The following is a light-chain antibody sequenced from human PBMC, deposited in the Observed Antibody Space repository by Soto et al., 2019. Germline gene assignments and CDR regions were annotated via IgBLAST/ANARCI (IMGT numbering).Light chain of an antibody. Sequence: QSALTQPASVSGSPGQTITISCSGSSSDIGDYDHVSWYQHHPGKAPKLLIYGVDNRPSGVSDRFSGSKSGKTASLTISGLQAEDEADYYCSSYTTTNTHVIFGGGTKLTVL. J-gene: IGLJ2*01. CDR2: GVD. CDR1: SSDIGDYDH. CDR3: SSYTTTNTHVI. V-gene: IGLV2-14*01.